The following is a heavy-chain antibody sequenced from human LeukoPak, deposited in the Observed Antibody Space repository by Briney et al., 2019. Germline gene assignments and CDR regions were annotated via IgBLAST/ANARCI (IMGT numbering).Heavy chain of an antibody. J-gene: IGHJ4*02. CDR1: GGSISSYY. CDR2: IYSSGST. D-gene: IGHD3-22*01. V-gene: IGHV4-59*08. Sequence: PSETLSLTCTVSGGSISSYYWSWIRQPPGKGLEWIGYIYSSGSTNYNPSLKGRVTISVDTSKNQFSLKLSSVTAADTAIYYCARAYYYDSSGYYNFDYWGRGTLVTVSS. CDR3: ARAYYYDSSGYYNFDY.